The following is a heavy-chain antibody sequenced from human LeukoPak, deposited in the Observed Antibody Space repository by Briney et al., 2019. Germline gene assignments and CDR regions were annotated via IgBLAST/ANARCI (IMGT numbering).Heavy chain of an antibody. J-gene: IGHJ4*02. V-gene: IGHV3-21*01. CDR1: GFTFSSYS. Sequence: PGGSLRLSCAASGFTFSSYSMNWVRQAPGKGLEWVSSISSSSSYIYYADSVKGRFTISRDNAKNSLYLQMNSLRAEDTAVYYCARIRHYDILTGCPYFDYWGQGTLVTVSS. CDR3: ARIRHYDILTGCPYFDY. D-gene: IGHD3-9*01. CDR2: ISSSSSYI.